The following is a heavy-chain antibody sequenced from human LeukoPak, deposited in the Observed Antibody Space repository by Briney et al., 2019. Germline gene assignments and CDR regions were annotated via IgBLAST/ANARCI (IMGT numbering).Heavy chain of an antibody. Sequence: ASVKVSCKASGYTFTSYGISWVRQAPGQGPEWMGWISAYNGNTNYAQRLQGRVTMTTDTSTSTAYMELRSLRSDDTAVYYCARDRLTVTTGNFDYWGQGTLVTVSS. J-gene: IGHJ4*02. D-gene: IGHD4-17*01. CDR3: ARDRLTVTTGNFDY. CDR2: ISAYNGNT. V-gene: IGHV1-18*01. CDR1: GYTFTSYG.